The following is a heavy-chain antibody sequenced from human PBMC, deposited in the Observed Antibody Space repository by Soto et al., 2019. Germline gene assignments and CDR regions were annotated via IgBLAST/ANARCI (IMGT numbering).Heavy chain of an antibody. Sequence: EVQVVESGGGLVQRGRSLRLSCAASGFSFDDYAMHWVRQAPGKGLEWVSGISWNSGTIGYADSVKGRFTISRDNAKNSLYLQMNSLRAEDTAFYYCAKSTGGTANGMGVWGQGTTVTVSS. V-gene: IGHV3-9*01. J-gene: IGHJ6*02. D-gene: IGHD2-8*02. CDR2: ISWNSGTI. CDR3: AKSTGGTANGMGV. CDR1: GFSFDDYA.